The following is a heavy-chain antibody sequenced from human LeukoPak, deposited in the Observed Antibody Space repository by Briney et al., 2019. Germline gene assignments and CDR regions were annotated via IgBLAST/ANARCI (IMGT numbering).Heavy chain of an antibody. CDR2: IRYDGSNK. D-gene: IGHD3-22*01. V-gene: IGHV3-30*02. CDR1: GFTFSSYG. J-gene: IGHJ4*02. CDR3: ARVPPPYYYDSSGYYIDY. Sequence: GGSLRLSCAASGFTFSSYGMHWVRQAPGKGLEWVAFIRYDGSNKYYADSVKGRFTISRDNSKNTLYLQMNSLRAEDTAVYYCARVPPPYYYDSSGYYIDYWGQGTLVTVSS.